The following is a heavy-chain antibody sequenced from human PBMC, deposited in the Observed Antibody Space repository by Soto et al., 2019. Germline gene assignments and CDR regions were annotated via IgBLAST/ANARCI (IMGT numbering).Heavy chain of an antibody. CDR3: AKRAGKEWLLSNRVWFDP. V-gene: IGHV3-23*01. CDR1: GFTFSSYA. CDR2: ISGSGGST. Sequence: GGSLRLSCAASGFTFSSYAMSWVRQAPGKGLEWVSAISGSGGSTYYADSVKGRFTISRDNSKNTLYLQMNSLRAEDTAVYYCAKRAGKEWLLSNRVWFDPWGQGTLVTVSS. J-gene: IGHJ5*02. D-gene: IGHD3-3*01.